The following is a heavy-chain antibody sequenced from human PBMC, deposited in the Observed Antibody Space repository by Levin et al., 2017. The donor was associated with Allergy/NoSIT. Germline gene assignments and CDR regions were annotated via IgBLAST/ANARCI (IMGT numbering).Heavy chain of an antibody. CDR3: TKGHYSGVYQ. V-gene: IGHV3-53*01. CDR2: IYDDGST. CDR1: GFSVSTHY. Sequence: GESLKISCAASGFSVSTHYMTWVRQGPGKGLECVSVIYDDGSTYYADSVRGRFTISRDNSKNTLSLQMNSLRDDDTAVYYCTKGHYSGVYQWGQGTLVTVSS. D-gene: IGHD2-2*01. J-gene: IGHJ4*02.